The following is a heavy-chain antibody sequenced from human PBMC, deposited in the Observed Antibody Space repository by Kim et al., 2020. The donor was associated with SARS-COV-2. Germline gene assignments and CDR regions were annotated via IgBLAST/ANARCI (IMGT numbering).Heavy chain of an antibody. V-gene: IGHV1-2*02. J-gene: IGHJ4*02. D-gene: IGHD6-19*01. CDR3: ARDLSFAVAAPFDY. CDR1: GYTFTGYY. Sequence: ASVKVSCKASGYTFTGYYMHWVRQAPGQGLEWMGWINPNSGGTNYAQKFQGRVTMTRDTSISTAYMELSRLRSDDTAVYYCARDLSFAVAAPFDYWGQGTLVTVSS. CDR2: INPNSGGT.